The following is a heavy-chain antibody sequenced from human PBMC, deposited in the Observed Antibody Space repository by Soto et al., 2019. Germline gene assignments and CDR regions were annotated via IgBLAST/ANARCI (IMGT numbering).Heavy chain of an antibody. CDR3: SSGLDRARVGNSWASDY. CDR2: IIPIFGTS. D-gene: IGHD5-18*01. Sequence: QVQLVQSGAEVKKPGSSVKVSCKASGGTFSSYAISWVRQAPGQGLEWMGGIIPIFGTSNYAQKFQGRVTIVTDEATDTAYIALSGLRSENTAVYYGSSGLDRARVGNSWASDYWGQGTLVTVSS. CDR1: GGTFSSYA. J-gene: IGHJ4*02. V-gene: IGHV1-69*19.